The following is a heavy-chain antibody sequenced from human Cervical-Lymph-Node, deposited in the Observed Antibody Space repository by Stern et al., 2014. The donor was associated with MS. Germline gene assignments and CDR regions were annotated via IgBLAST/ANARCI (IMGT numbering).Heavy chain of an antibody. V-gene: IGHV1-69*06. J-gene: IGHJ3*02. Sequence: VQLVQSGAEVKKPGSSGKVSCKASGGTFSSYAFSWGRQAPGQGLEGMGGIIPIIGTANYAQKFQARVTISADNSIKTVYMEVSSLRSEDTAVYYCARDQRHYGSGHYAFDIWGQGTVVTVSS. D-gene: IGHD3-10*01. CDR2: IIPIIGTA. CDR3: ARDQRHYGSGHYAFDI. CDR1: GGTFSSYA.